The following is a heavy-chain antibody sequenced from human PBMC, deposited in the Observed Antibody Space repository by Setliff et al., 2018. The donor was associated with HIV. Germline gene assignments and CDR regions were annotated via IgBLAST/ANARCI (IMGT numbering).Heavy chain of an antibody. D-gene: IGHD3-10*01. J-gene: IGHJ4*02. Sequence: SETLSLTCSVSDDSVSGSYWSWIRQPPGKGLEWIGLVHHSGTTNYSPSLESRLTISVDTSKNQFSLKVNFMTAADTAVYYCATRMGGSYDYWGQGTLVTVSS. CDR2: VHHSGTT. CDR1: DDSVSGSY. CDR3: ATRMGGSYDY. V-gene: IGHV4-59*02.